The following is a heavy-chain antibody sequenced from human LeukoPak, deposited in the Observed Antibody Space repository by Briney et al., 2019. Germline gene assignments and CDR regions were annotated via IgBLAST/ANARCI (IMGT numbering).Heavy chain of an antibody. V-gene: IGHV4-34*01. CDR3: ARLVDYYDSSGYKGGYYFDY. CDR2: INHSGST. CDR1: GGSFSGYY. D-gene: IGHD3-22*01. J-gene: IGHJ4*02. Sequence: SETLSLTCAVCGGSFSGYYWSWIRQPPGKGLEWIGEINHSGSTNYNPSLKSRVTISVDTSKNQFSLKLSSVTAADTAVYYCARLVDYYDSSGYKGGYYFDYWGQGTLVTVSS.